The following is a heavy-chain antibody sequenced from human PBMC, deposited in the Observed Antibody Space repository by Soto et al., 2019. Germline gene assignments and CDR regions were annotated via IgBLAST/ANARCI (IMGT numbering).Heavy chain of an antibody. V-gene: IGHV4-39*01. CDR1: GGSISSSSYY. Sequence: SETLSLTCTVSGGSISSSSYYWGWIRQPPGKGLEWIGSIYYSGSTYYNPSLKSRVTISVDTSKNQFSLKLSSVTAADTAVYYCARHRASTGSGSFMVFDYWGQGTLVTVSS. CDR2: IYYSGST. CDR3: ARHRASTGSGSFMVFDY. D-gene: IGHD3-10*01. J-gene: IGHJ4*02.